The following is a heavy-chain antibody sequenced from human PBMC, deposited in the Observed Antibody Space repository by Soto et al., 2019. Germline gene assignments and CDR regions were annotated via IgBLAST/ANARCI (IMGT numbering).Heavy chain of an antibody. D-gene: IGHD4-17*01. Sequence: EVQLVESGGGLVKPGGSLRLSCAASGFTFSSYSMNWVRQAPGKGLEWVSSISSSSSYIYYADSVKGRFTISRDNAKNSLYLQMNSLRAEDTAVYYCARAEDYGDYNVDYWGQGTLVTVSS. V-gene: IGHV3-21*01. CDR1: GFTFSSYS. CDR3: ARAEDYGDYNVDY. CDR2: ISSSSSYI. J-gene: IGHJ4*02.